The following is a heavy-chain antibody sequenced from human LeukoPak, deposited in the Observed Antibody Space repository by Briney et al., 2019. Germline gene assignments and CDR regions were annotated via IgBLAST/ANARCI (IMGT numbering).Heavy chain of an antibody. V-gene: IGHV3-30-3*01. Sequence: PGGSLRLSCAASGFTFSSYAMHWVRQAPGKGLEWVAVISYDGSNKYYADSVKGRFTISRDNSKNTLYLQMNSLRAEDTAVYYCARANTMIVVDDAFDIWGQGTMVTVSS. CDR1: GFTFSSYA. J-gene: IGHJ3*02. CDR2: ISYDGSNK. D-gene: IGHD3-22*01. CDR3: ARANTMIVVDDAFDI.